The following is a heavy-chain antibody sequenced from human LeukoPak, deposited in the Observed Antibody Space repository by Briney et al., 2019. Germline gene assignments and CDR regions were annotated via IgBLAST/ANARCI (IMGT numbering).Heavy chain of an antibody. CDR2: MNPNSGNT. D-gene: IGHD6-19*01. CDR1: GYTFTNYD. V-gene: IGHV1-8*01. Sequence: GASVKVSCKASGYTFTNYDINWVRQATGQGLEWMGWMNPNSGNTGYVQKFQGRVTITSNTSITTAYMEVSSLRSEDTAVDFCASQGSSGWKIDYWGQGTLVTVSS. CDR3: ASQGSSGWKIDY. J-gene: IGHJ4*02.